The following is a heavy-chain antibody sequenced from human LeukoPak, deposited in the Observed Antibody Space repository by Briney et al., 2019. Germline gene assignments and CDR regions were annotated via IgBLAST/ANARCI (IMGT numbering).Heavy chain of an antibody. Sequence: GRSLRLSCAASGFTFSSYGMHWVRQAPGKGLEWVAVISYDGSNKYYADSVKGRFTISRDNSKNTLYLQMNSLRAEDTAVYYCAKSFNLRYFDPRDAFDIWGQGTMVTVSS. D-gene: IGHD3-9*01. CDR2: ISYDGSNK. CDR1: GFTFSSYG. V-gene: IGHV3-30*18. CDR3: AKSFNLRYFDPRDAFDI. J-gene: IGHJ3*02.